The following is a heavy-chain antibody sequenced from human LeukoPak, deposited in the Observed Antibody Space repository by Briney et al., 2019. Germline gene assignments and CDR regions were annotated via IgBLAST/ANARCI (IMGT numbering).Heavy chain of an antibody. Sequence: SETLSLTCTVSGGSVSSGSYYWSWIRQPPGKGLEWIGYIYYRGSTNYNPYLKSRVTISVYTSKNQFSLKLSSVTAADTAVYYCATQYSGSFPYYYYGMDVWGQGATVTVSS. V-gene: IGHV4-61*01. D-gene: IGHD1-26*01. CDR2: IYYRGST. CDR3: ATQYSGSFPYYYYGMDV. CDR1: GGSVSSGSYY. J-gene: IGHJ6*02.